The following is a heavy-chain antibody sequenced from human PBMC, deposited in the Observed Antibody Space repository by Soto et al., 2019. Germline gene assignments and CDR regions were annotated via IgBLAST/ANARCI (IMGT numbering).Heavy chain of an antibody. J-gene: IGHJ6*03. D-gene: IGHD6-19*01. CDR3: VRETTDEKLAVYYYMDV. CDR1: GFTFTTYW. CDR2: INSDGSST. V-gene: IGHV3-74*01. Sequence: EVQLVESGGGLVQPGGSLRLSCVVSGFTFTTYWMHWVRQAPGKGLVWVSRINSDGSSTTYADSVKGRFTISRDNAKNTLYLQMNSLRAEDTAVYYCVRETTDEKLAVYYYMDVWGKGTTVTVSS.